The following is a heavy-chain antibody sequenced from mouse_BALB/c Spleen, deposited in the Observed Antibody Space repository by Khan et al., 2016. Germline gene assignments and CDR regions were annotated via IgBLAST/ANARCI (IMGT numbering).Heavy chain of an antibody. CDR1: GYSITSGYS. J-gene: IGHJ2*01. D-gene: IGHD2-4*01. V-gene: IGHV3-1*02. CDR3: ARSTMITTVFDY. CDR2: IHYSGST. Sequence: EVKLLESGPDLVKPSQSLSLTCTVTGYSITSGYSWHWIRQFPGNKLEWMGYIHYSGSTNYNPSLKIRISITRDTSTNQFFLQLNSVTTEDTATYYCARSTMITTVFDYGGQGTTLTVSS.